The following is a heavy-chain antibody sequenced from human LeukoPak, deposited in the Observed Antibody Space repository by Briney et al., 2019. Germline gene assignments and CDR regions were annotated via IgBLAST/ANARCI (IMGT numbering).Heavy chain of an antibody. J-gene: IGHJ4*02. CDR1: GGSISSYY. D-gene: IGHD3-22*01. CDR3: ARASYYYDSSGYAVYYFDY. V-gene: IGHV4-59*01. CDR2: IYYSGST. Sequence: SETLSLTCTVSGGSISSYYWSWIRQPPGKGLEWIGYIYYSGSTNYNPSLKSRVTISVDTSKNQFSLKLSSVTAADTAVYYCARASYYYDSSGYAVYYFDYWGQGTLVVVSS.